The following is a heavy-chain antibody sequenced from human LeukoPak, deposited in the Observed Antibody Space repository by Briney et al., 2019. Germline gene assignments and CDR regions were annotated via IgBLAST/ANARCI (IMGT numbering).Heavy chain of an antibody. J-gene: IGHJ6*03. D-gene: IGHD3-3*01. Sequence: GGSLRLSCAASGFTFSSYGMHWVRQAPGKGLEWVAVISYDGSNKYYADSVKGRFTISRDNSKNTLYLQMNSLRAEDTAVYYCAKADVLRFLEWLLPQYYYYYMDVWGKGTTVTVSS. CDR1: GFTFSSYG. V-gene: IGHV3-30*18. CDR2: ISYDGSNK. CDR3: AKADVLRFLEWLLPQYYYYYMDV.